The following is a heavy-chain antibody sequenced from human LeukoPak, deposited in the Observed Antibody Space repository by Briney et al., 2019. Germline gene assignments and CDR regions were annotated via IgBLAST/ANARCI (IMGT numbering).Heavy chain of an antibody. CDR2: INPSGGST. CDR1: GYTFTSYY. Sequence: ASVNVSCKASGYTFTSYYMHWVRQAPGQGLEWMGLINPSGGSTSYAQKFQGRVTMTRDTSISTAYMELSRLRSDDTAVYYCARSAKEYSSSWYVRDYYMDVWGKGTTVTVSS. V-gene: IGHV1-46*01. D-gene: IGHD6-13*01. CDR3: ARSAKEYSSSWYVRDYYMDV. J-gene: IGHJ6*03.